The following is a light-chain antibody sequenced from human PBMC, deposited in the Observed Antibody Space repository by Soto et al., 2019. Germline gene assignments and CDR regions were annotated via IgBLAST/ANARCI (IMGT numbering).Light chain of an antibody. CDR1: ESISSW. CDR2: AAS. CDR3: QQSYSGPLT. Sequence: DIQMSHSGSTLPASVRDRDTITCRASESISSWLAWYQQKPGKAPKVLIYAASSLQSGVPSRFSGIGSGTDFTLSISSLQPEDFATYYCQQSYSGPLTFGGGTKVDIK. J-gene: IGKJ4*01. V-gene: IGKV1-39*01.